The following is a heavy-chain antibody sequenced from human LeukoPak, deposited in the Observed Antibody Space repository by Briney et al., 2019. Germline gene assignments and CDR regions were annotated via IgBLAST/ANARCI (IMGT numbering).Heavy chain of an antibody. Sequence: ASVKVSCKPSGYTFTSFGISWVRQAPGQGREWMGWIGAYNGDTNYAQKFQGRVTMTTDTSTSTAYMDLRSLRSDDTAVYYCTRDHCRGDNCPSFDYWGQGTLVTVSS. J-gene: IGHJ4*02. D-gene: IGHD2-15*01. CDR3: TRDHCRGDNCPSFDY. CDR2: IGAYNGDT. CDR1: GYTFTSFG. V-gene: IGHV1-18*04.